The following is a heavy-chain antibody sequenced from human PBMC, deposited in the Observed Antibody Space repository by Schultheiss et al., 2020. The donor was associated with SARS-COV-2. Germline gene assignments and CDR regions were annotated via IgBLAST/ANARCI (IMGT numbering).Heavy chain of an antibody. CDR3: VRGDSSWYLVDV. CDR1: GYTFTSYA. J-gene: IGHJ6*02. D-gene: IGHD6-13*01. V-gene: IGHV1-3*01. Sequence: ASVKVSCKASGYTFTSYAMHWVRQAPGQRLEWMGWINAGNGNTKYSQKFQGRVTITRDTSASTAYMELSSLRSEDTAVYYCVRGDSSWYLVDVWGQGTTVTVSS. CDR2: INAGNGNT.